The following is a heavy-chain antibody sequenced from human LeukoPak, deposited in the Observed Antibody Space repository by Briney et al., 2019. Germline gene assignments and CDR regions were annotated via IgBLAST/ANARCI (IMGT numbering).Heavy chain of an antibody. D-gene: IGHD1-1*01. CDR2: IYSGGST. Sequence: QPGGSLRLSCAASGFTVSSNYRSWVRQAPGKGREWVSVIYSGGSTYYADSVKGRFTISRDNSKNTLYLQMNSLRAEDTAVYYCARAQHELETHYYYYYMDVWGKGTTVTVSS. CDR3: ARAQHELETHYYYYYMDV. J-gene: IGHJ6*03. CDR1: GFTVSSNY. V-gene: IGHV3-53*01.